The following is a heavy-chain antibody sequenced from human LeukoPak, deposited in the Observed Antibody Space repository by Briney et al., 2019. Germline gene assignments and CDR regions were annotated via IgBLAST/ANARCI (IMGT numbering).Heavy chain of an antibody. V-gene: IGHV4-59*01. CDR3: ARGPSAEFDY. CDR2: IYYSGST. J-gene: IGHJ4*02. CDR1: GGSISSNY. Sequence: SETLSLTCTVSGGSISSNYWSWIRQPPGKGLEWIGYIYYSGSTNYNPSLKSRVTISVDTSKNQFSLKPSSVTAADTAVYYCARGPSAEFDYWGQGTLVTVSS.